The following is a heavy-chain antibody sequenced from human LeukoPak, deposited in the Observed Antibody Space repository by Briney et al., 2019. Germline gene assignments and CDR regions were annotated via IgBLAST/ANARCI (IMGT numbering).Heavy chain of an antibody. Sequence: SETLSLTCTVSGGSISSGGYYWSWIRQHPGQGLEWIGYIYYSGSTYYNPSLKSRVTISVDTSKNQFSLKLGSVTAADTAVYYCAGWSYYYGSGSSSYWGQGTLVTVSS. CDR1: GGSISSGGYY. V-gene: IGHV4-31*03. J-gene: IGHJ4*02. CDR2: IYYSGST. CDR3: AGWSYYYGSGSSSY. D-gene: IGHD3-10*01.